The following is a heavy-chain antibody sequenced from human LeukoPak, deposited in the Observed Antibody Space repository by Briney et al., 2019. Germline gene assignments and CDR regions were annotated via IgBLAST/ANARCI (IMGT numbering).Heavy chain of an antibody. D-gene: IGHD3-9*01. V-gene: IGHV1-58*01. CDR2: IVVGSGNT. CDR1: GFTFTSSA. CDR3: AGNPGGYDILTGPNFDY. J-gene: IGHJ4*02. Sequence: GTSVKVSCKASGFTFTSSAVQWVRQARGQRLEWIGWIVVGSGNTNYAQKFQERVTITRDMSTSTAYMELSSLRSEDTAVYYCAGNPGGYDILTGPNFDYGGQGTLVTVSS.